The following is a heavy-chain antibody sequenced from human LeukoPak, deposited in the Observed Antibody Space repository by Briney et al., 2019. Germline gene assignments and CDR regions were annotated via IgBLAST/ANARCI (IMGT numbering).Heavy chain of an antibody. CDR1: GFTFDDYT. V-gene: IGHV3-23*01. J-gene: IGHJ4*02. CDR2: ISGSGGST. CDR3: AKVGTVVTLDY. D-gene: IGHD4-23*01. Sequence: GGSLRLSCAASGFTFDDYTMHWVRQAPGKGLEWVSAISGSGGSTYYADSVKGRFTISRDNSKNTLYLQMNSLRAEDTAVYYCAKVGTVVTLDYWGQGTLVTVSS.